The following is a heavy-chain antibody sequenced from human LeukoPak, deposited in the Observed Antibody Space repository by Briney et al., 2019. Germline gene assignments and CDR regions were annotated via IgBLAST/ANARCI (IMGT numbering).Heavy chain of an antibody. CDR1: GGSISSYY. J-gene: IGHJ3*02. CDR2: IYTSGST. D-gene: IGHD3-9*01. CDR3: ARSNYDSLHLLIALDI. V-gene: IGHV4-4*07. Sequence: KPSETLSLTCTVSGGSISSYYWSWIRQPAGKGLEWIGRIYTSGSTNYNPSLKSRVTMSVDTSKNQFSLKLSSVTAADTAVYYCARSNYDSLHLLIALDIWGQGTAVTVSS.